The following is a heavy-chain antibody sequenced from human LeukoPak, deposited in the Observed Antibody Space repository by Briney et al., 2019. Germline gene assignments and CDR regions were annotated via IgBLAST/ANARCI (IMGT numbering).Heavy chain of an antibody. CDR2: ISGDSTYI. J-gene: IGHJ4*02. CDR1: GFTYASYS. Sequence: GGSLRLSCAASGFTYASYSMNWVRQAPGKGLEWVSSISGDSTYIYNAGSVKGRFTISGDNAQASLYLQMISLRADDTAVYYCARVSGRLERQSDLDYWGQGTLVIVSS. CDR3: ARVSGRLERQSDLDY. V-gene: IGHV3-21*01. D-gene: IGHD1-1*01.